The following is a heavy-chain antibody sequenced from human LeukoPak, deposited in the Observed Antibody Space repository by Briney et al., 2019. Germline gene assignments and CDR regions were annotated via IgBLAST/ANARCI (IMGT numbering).Heavy chain of an antibody. Sequence: SETLSLTCTVSGGSISSYYWSWIRQPPGKGLEWIGYIYYSGSTNYNPSLKSRVTISVDTSKNQFSLKLSSVTAADTAVYYCARLAGYYDFWSGYENPTYNWFDHWGQGTLVTVSS. V-gene: IGHV4-59*08. CDR1: GGSISSYY. CDR3: ARLAGYYDFWSGYENPTYNWFDH. D-gene: IGHD3-3*01. CDR2: IYYSGST. J-gene: IGHJ5*02.